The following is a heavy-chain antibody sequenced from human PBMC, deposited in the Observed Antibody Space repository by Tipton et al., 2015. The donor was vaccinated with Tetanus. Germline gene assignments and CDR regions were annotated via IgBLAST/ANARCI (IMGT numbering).Heavy chain of an antibody. CDR2: IIPASGAT. Sequence: QSGAEVKKPGSSVKVSCKSSGGPFYKHGIDWVRQAPGQGLEWMGGIIPASGATNYAHKFQGRVTMTADASTTTVHMELSNLRSDDAAVYYCVRDRAAAGGSDYWGQGTLVTV. D-gene: IGHD6-25*01. J-gene: IGHJ4*02. CDR1: GGPFYKHG. V-gene: IGHV1-69*01. CDR3: VRDRAAAGGSDY.